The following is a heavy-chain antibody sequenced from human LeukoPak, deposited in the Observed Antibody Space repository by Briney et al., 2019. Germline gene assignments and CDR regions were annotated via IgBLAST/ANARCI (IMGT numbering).Heavy chain of an antibody. CDR1: GYIFSNYG. CDR2: ISSGGNT. CDR3: ARENYYGSGSIPSGFDY. Sequence: ASVKVSCKATGYIFSNYGISWVRQAPGHRLEWMGWISSGGNTNYAPKFQDRATMTTDTSTSTAYMELRSLRFDDTAVYYCARENYYGSGSIPSGFDYWGQGTLVTVSS. V-gene: IGHV1-18*01. J-gene: IGHJ4*02. D-gene: IGHD3-10*01.